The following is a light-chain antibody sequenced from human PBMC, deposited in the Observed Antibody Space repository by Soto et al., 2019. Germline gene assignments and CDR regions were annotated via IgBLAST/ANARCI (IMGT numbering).Light chain of an antibody. V-gene: IGKV3-20*01. J-gene: IGKJ3*01. CDR1: QSVSNDF. CDR3: QQYGASPFT. Sequence: EIVLTQSPGILSLSPGERATLSCRASQSVSNDFLAWYQQKPGQAPRLLIYGASTRATDVPDRFSGSGSGADFTLTISSVEPEDFAVYYCQQYGASPFTFGPGTRVEI. CDR2: GAS.